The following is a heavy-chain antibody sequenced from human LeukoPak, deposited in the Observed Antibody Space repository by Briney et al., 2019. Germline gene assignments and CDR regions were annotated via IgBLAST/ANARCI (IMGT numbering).Heavy chain of an antibody. V-gene: IGHV4-39*07. CDR1: GGSISSSSYY. D-gene: IGHD4-23*01. J-gene: IGHJ4*02. CDR2: IYYSGST. CDR3: AKERGNDFGASSPYFDN. Sequence: SETLSLTCTVSGGSISSSSYYWGWIRQPPGKGLEWIGSIYYSGSTYYNPSLKSRVTISVDTSKNQFSLKLSSVTAADTAVYYCAKERGNDFGASSPYFDNWGQGTLVTVYS.